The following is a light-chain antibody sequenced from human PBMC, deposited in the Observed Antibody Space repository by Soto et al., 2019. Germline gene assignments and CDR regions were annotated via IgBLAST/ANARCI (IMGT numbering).Light chain of an antibody. CDR2: DDN. V-gene: IGLV6-57*04. J-gene: IGLJ2*01. Sequence: NFMLTQPHSVSESPGKTVNISCNRSSGSIASNYVQWYQQRPGSAPTSVIYDDNQRPSGVPDRFSGSIDSSSNSASLTISALKTEDEADYYCHSYDSDNVIFGGGAKLTVL. CDR3: HSYDSDNVI. CDR1: SGSIASNY.